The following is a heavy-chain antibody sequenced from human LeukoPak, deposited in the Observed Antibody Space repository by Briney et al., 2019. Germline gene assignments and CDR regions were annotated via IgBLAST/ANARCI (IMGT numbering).Heavy chain of an antibody. CDR1: GDSIRSYY. V-gene: IGHV4-59*01. CDR3: ARGAGWYQF. CDR2: IHYSGST. Sequence: PSETLSLTCTVSGDSIRSYYWHWIRQPPGKGLEWLGFIHYSGSTSYNPSLKSRVTISVDTSKNQFSLKLSSVTAADTAVYYCARGAGWYQFWGQGTLVTVSS. D-gene: IGHD6-19*01. J-gene: IGHJ4*02.